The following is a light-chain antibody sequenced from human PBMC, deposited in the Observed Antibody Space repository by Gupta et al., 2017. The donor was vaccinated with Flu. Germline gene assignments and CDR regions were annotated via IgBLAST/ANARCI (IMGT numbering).Light chain of an antibody. V-gene: IGKV1-9*01. CDR2: ASS. CDR1: HGINNE. J-gene: IGKJ2*01. Sequence: PFFLSASVGDRVTISCRVRHGINNELAWYQQTPGKAPGLLIYASSSLNCGVPSRFSGSGSGADFILTTSHLQPEDFATYYCHYPNSCLYTFGQGTTLEIK. CDR3: HYPNSCLYT.